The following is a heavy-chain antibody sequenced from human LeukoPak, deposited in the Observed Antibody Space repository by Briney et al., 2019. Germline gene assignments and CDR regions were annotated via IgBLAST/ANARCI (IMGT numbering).Heavy chain of an antibody. J-gene: IGHJ4*02. V-gene: IGHV3-53*01. CDR1: GFTVSSNY. CDR2: IYSGGST. D-gene: IGHD2-2*01. CDR3: ARIVTGYCGTSGCRSRHFDY. Sequence: GGSLRLSCAGSGFTVSSNYMSWVRQAPGKGLEWVSVIYSGGSTYYADSVKGRFTISRDNSKNTLYLQMNSLRAEDTAVYYCARIVTGYCGTSGCRSRHFDYWGQGTLVTASS.